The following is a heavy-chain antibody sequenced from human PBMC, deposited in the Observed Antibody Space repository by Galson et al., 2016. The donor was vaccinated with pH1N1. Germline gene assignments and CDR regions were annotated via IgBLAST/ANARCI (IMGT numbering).Heavy chain of an antibody. D-gene: IGHD6-19*01. Sequence: SLRLSCAGSGYTFSAFWMHWVRQVPGKGLEWISRISSDGTETFYVDAVKGRFTISRDNAKNTLYLQMTGLTVDDTAIYYCTRDGTGWSNNIDFWGQGTLVTVSS. CDR1: GYTFSAFW. J-gene: IGHJ4*02. CDR2: ISSDGTET. V-gene: IGHV3-74*01. CDR3: TRDGTGWSNNIDF.